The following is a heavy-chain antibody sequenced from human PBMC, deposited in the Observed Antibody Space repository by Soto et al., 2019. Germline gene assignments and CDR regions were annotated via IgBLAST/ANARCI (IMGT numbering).Heavy chain of an antibody. CDR2: IFHDGTA. D-gene: IGHD2-8*01. CDR1: GVSISSGNR. Sequence: PSETLSLTCAVSGVSISSGNRWTWVRPTPQRGLEYIGEIFHDGTANYYPSFERRVAISVDTSKNQFSLKLTSVTAADTAVYFCARLVYDTRLNYMYFDFWGQGALVTVSS. J-gene: IGHJ4*02. V-gene: IGHV4-4*02. CDR3: ARLVYDTRLNYMYFDF.